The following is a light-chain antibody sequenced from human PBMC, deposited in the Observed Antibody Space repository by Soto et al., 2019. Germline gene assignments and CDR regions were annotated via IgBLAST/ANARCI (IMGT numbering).Light chain of an antibody. V-gene: IGKV1-33*01. CDR3: HQRQSWPRT. Sequence: DIQMTQSPSSLSASAGDRVTITCQASQDISKYLNWYQHKPGKAPRLLIQDASNLETGVPSRFSGSGSGTDFTFIINSLQPEDIATYYCHQRQSWPRTFGQGTKVDIK. CDR1: QDISKY. CDR2: DAS. J-gene: IGKJ1*01.